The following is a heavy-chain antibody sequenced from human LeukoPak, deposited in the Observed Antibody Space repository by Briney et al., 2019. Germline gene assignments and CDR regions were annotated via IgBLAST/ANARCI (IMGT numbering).Heavy chain of an antibody. Sequence: ASVKVSCKASGGTFSSYAISWVRQAPGQGLEWMGRIIPILGIANYAQKFQGRVTITADKSTSTAYMELSSLRSEDTAVYYCARYSGDYYDSSGYYSVAFDIWGQGTMVTVSS. J-gene: IGHJ3*02. D-gene: IGHD3-22*01. CDR3: ARYSGDYYDSSGYYSVAFDI. V-gene: IGHV1-69*04. CDR2: IIPILGIA. CDR1: GGTFSSYA.